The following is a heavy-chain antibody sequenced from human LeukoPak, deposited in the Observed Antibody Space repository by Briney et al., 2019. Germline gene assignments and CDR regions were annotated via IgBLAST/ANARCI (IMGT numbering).Heavy chain of an antibody. D-gene: IGHD3-22*01. CDR1: GFTFSSYG. Sequence: HTGGSLRLSCAPSGFTFSSYGMHWVRQAPGNGMEWVAFIRYDGSNKYYADSVKGRFTISRDNSKNTLYLQMNSLRAEDTAVYYCAKDYYDSSGYYWSWGQGTLVTVSS. CDR2: IRYDGSNK. CDR3: AKDYYDSSGYYWS. V-gene: IGHV3-30*02. J-gene: IGHJ5*02.